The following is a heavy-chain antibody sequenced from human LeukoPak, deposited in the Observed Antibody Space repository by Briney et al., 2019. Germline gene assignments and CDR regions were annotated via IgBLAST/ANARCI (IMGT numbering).Heavy chain of an antibody. CDR1: EFSVGSNY. CDR2: IYSGGST. V-gene: IGHV3-66*01. D-gene: IGHD6-13*01. Sequence: GGSLRLSCAASEFSVGSNYMTWVRQAPGKGLEWVSLIYSGGSTYYADSVKGRFTISRDNSKNTLYLQMNSLRAEDTAVYYCARATYSSTWYSRYFDLWGRGTLVTVSS. CDR3: ARATYSSTWYSRYFDL. J-gene: IGHJ2*01.